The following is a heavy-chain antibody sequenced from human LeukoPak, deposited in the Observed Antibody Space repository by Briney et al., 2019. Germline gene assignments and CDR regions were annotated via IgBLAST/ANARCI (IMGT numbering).Heavy chain of an antibody. D-gene: IGHD2/OR15-2a*01. CDR3: ARSSSYFTYFDL. J-gene: IGHJ2*01. Sequence: PGGPLRLSCTASGFTLRDYYMSWIRQAPGKGLEWISYMSSTGNTIYHAESVKGRFTVSRDSANNSTSLQMTSLRAEDSAVYYCARSSSYFTYFDLWGRDTLVTVSS. V-gene: IGHV3-11*04. CDR2: MSSTGNTI. CDR1: GFTLRDYY.